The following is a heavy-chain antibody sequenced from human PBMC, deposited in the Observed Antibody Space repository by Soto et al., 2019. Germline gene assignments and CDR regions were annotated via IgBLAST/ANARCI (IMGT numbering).Heavy chain of an antibody. Sequence: EVQLVESGGGLVQPGGSLRLSCAASGFTLSSYSMHWVRQAPGKGLEWVSYISGSGGTIYYADSVKGRFTISRDNAKNSLSVQMKSLRDEDTAVYFCARETGLRSSGWSYYFDFWGQGTLVTVSS. CDR1: GFTLSSYS. CDR3: ARETGLRSSGWSYYFDF. J-gene: IGHJ4*02. D-gene: IGHD6-19*01. CDR2: ISGSGGTI. V-gene: IGHV3-48*02.